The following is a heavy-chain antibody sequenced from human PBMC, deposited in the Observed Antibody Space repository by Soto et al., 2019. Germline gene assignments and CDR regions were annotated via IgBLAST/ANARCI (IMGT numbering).Heavy chain of an antibody. D-gene: IGHD6-19*01. CDR1: GGSVSSGSYY. Sequence: PSETLSLTCTVSGGSVSSGSYYWSWIRQPPGKGLEWIGYIYYSGSTNYSPSLKSRVTISVDTFKNQFSLKLSSVTAADTAVYYCARVAAVAGTIDYWGQGTLVTVSS. V-gene: IGHV4-61*01. CDR2: IYYSGST. J-gene: IGHJ4*02. CDR3: ARVAAVAGTIDY.